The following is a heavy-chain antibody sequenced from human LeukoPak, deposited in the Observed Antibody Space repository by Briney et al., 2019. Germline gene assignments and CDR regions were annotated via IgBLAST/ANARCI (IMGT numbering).Heavy chain of an antibody. D-gene: IGHD4-17*01. CDR2: IIPIFGTA. V-gene: IGHV1-69*13. CDR1: GGTFSSYA. Sequence: ASVKVSCKASGGTFSSYAISWVRQAPGQGLEWMGGIIPIFGTANYAQKFQGRVTITADESTSTAYMELSSLRSEDTAVYYCANMPTVTTTWFDPWGQGTLVTVSS. CDR3: ANMPTVTTTWFDP. J-gene: IGHJ5*02.